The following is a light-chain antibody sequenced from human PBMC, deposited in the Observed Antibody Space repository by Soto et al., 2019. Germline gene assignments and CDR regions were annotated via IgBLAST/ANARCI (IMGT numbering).Light chain of an antibody. Sequence: EIVLTQSPATLSLSPGERATLSCRASQSVSSYLAWYQQTPGQAPRLLIYDAYNRATGIPARFSGSGSGTDFTITISSLEPEDFGVYYCQQRTNWSFTFGPGTKVGIK. CDR1: QSVSSY. CDR2: DAY. CDR3: QQRTNWSFT. V-gene: IGKV3-11*01. J-gene: IGKJ3*01.